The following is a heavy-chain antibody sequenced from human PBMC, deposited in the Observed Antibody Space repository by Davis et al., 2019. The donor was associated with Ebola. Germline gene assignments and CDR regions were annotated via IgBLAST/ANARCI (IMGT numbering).Heavy chain of an antibody. V-gene: IGHV6-1*01. CDR1: GDSVSIGG. CDR2: TYYSSNWYN. D-gene: IGHD5-18*01. J-gene: IGHJ6*04. Sequence: HSQTLSLTCAISGDSVSIGGWNWIRQSPSRVLEWLLCTYYSSNWYNYYAVSVKSRITINPDTSKNQFSLQLNSVTPEDTALYYCARGWLRAGMDVWGEGTTVTVSS. CDR3: ARGWLRAGMDV.